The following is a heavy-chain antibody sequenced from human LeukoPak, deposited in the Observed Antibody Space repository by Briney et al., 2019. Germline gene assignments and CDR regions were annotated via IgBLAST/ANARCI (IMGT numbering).Heavy chain of an antibody. V-gene: IGHV3-23*01. CDR3: AKGVRGVIASNWLDP. CDR2: ISGSGGST. Sequence: GGSLRLSCAASGFTFSSYAMSWVRQAPGKGLEWVSGISGSGGSTYYADSVKGRFTISRDNSKNTLYLQMNSLRAEDTAVYYCAKGVRGVIASNWLDPWGQGTLVTVSS. J-gene: IGHJ5*02. CDR1: GFTFSSYA. D-gene: IGHD3-10*01.